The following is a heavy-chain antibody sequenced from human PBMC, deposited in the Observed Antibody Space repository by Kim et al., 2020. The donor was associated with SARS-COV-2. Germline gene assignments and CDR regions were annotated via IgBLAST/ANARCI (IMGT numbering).Heavy chain of an antibody. D-gene: IGHD3-3*01. Sequence: ASVKVSCKVSGYTLTELSIHWVRQAPGKGLEWMGGFDPEDGETIYAQKFQVRVTMTEDTSTDTAYMELSSLRSEDTAVYYCATATIFGVARWLDPWGQGTLVTVSS. V-gene: IGHV1-24*01. J-gene: IGHJ5*02. CDR1: GYTLTELS. CDR2: FDPEDGET. CDR3: ATATIFGVARWLDP.